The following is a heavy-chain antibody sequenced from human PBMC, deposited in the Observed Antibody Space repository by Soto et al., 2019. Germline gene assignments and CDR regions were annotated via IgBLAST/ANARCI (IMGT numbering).Heavy chain of an antibody. CDR3: ARAGGSGPLDDWFDP. CDR2: IFHSGTT. D-gene: IGHD3-10*01. V-gene: IGHV4-30-2*06. Sequence: QVQLQESGSGLVKPSQTLSLTCEVSGVSISSGGYSWSWIRQSPGKGLEWMGYIFHSGTTDYNPSLKSRLTISVDRSKYQFSLRLRSVTAADTALYYCARAGGSGPLDDWFDPWGQGTLVTVSS. CDR1: GVSISSGGYS. J-gene: IGHJ5*02.